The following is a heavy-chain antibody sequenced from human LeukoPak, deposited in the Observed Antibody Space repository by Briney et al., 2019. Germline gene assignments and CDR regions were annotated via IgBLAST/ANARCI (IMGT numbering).Heavy chain of an antibody. CDR2: INHSGST. CDR3: ARRTDSSGYYFDY. D-gene: IGHD3-22*01. V-gene: IGHV4-34*01. CDR1: GGSFSGYY. J-gene: IGHJ4*02. Sequence: KSSETQSLTCAVYGGSFSGYYWSWIRQPPGKGLEWIGEINHSGSTNYNPSLKGRVTISVDTSKNQFSLKLSSVTAADTAVYYCARRTDSSGYYFDYWGQGTLVTVSS.